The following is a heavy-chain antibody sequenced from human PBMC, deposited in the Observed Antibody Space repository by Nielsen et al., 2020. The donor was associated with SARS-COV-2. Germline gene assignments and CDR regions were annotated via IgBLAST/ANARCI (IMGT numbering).Heavy chain of an antibody. D-gene: IGHD6-19*01. CDR1: GYTFTGYY. Sequence: ASVKVSCKASGYTFTGYYMHWVRQAPGQGLEWMGWINPNSGGTNYAQKFQGWVTMTRDTSISTAYMELSRLRSDDTAVYYCARGGVVMAGSTNWFDPWGQGTLVTVSS. CDR3: ARGGVVMAGSTNWFDP. J-gene: IGHJ5*02. V-gene: IGHV1-2*04. CDR2: INPNSGGT.